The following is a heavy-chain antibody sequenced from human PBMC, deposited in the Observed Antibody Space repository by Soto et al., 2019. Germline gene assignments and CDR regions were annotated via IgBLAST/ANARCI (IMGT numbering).Heavy chain of an antibody. Sequence: QVQLVQSGAEVKKPGASVKVSCKASGYTFTSFGISWVRQAPGQGLEWMGWISAYNGNTNYAQKFQGRVIMTTDTSTSTDYMELRSLRSDDTAMYYCASMSSYGDYENWFDPWGQGTLVTVSS. CDR1: GYTFTSFG. CDR2: ISAYNGNT. J-gene: IGHJ5*02. D-gene: IGHD4-17*01. CDR3: ASMSSYGDYENWFDP. V-gene: IGHV1-18*01.